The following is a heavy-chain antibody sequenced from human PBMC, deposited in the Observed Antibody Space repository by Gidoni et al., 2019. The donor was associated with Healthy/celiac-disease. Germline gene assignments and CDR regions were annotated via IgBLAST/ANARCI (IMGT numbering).Heavy chain of an antibody. Sequence: EVQLLESGGGLVQPGGSLRLSCAASGFTFSRYAMSWVRQAPGKGLEWVSAISGSGGSTYYADSVKGRFTISRDNSKNTLYLQMNSLRAEDTAVYYCAKDSIGYGDYLLYYYGMDVWGQGTTVTVSS. V-gene: IGHV3-23*01. CDR3: AKDSIGYGDYLLYYYGMDV. J-gene: IGHJ6*02. CDR1: GFTFSRYA. D-gene: IGHD4-17*01. CDR2: ISGSGGST.